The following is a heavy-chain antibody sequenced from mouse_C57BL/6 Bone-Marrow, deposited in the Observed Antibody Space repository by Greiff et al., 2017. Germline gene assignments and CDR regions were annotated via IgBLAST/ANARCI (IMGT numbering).Heavy chain of an antibody. J-gene: IGHJ2*01. V-gene: IGHV5-6*02. Sequence: DVKLVESGGDLVKPGGSLKLSCAASGFTFSSYGMSWVRQTPDKRLEWVATISSGGSYTYYPDSVKGRFPLSRDKAKNTLYLQMSSLKTEDRAMYYCARPDYYGGSLYVDYWGQGTTLTVSS. D-gene: IGHD1-1*01. CDR1: GFTFSSYG. CDR2: ISSGGSYT. CDR3: ARPDYYGGSLYVDY.